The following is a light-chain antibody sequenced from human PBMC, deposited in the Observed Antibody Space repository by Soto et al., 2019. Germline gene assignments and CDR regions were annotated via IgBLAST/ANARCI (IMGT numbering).Light chain of an antibody. CDR3: LLQYSEIRV. Sequence: QTVVTQEPSLTVSPGGTVTLTCGSSTGTVTSGHYPYWFQQRPGQAPKTLIYDANNKYPWTPARFSGSLFGGKAALTLSGAQPEDEAEYYCLLQYSEIRVFGGGTKLTVL. CDR2: DAN. J-gene: IGLJ3*02. V-gene: IGLV7-46*01. CDR1: TGTVTSGHY.